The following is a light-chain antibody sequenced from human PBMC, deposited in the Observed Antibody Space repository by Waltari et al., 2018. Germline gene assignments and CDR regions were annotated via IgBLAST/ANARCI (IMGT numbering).Light chain of an antibody. V-gene: IGKV3-11*01. CDR1: QSIKFY. CDR3: QQRGFWPQIT. CDR2: DTS. J-gene: IGKJ4*01. Sequence: DIVLTQSPATLSLSPGERASLSCRASQSIKFYLAWYQQRPGQAPRLLIYDTSNRATGVPARFSGSGSETDFTLTISSLEPEDFAVYYCQQRGFWPQITFGGGTRVEI.